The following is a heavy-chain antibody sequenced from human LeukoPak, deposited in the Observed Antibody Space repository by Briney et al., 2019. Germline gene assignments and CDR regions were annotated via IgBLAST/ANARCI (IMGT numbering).Heavy chain of an antibody. CDR3: AKDGRYCSGGSCYSYYFDY. CDR1: GFTFKSYW. V-gene: IGHV3-74*01. D-gene: IGHD2-15*01. CDR2: IIGDGSST. Sequence: GGSLRLSCAASGFTFKSYWMHWVRQAPGKGLVWVSRIIGDGSSTSYADSVKGRFTISRDNSKNTLYLQMNSLRAEDTAVYYCAKDGRYCSGGSCYSYYFDYWGQGTLVTVSS. J-gene: IGHJ4*02.